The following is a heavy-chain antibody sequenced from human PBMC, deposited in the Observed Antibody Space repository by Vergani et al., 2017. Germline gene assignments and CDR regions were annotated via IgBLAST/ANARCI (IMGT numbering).Heavy chain of an antibody. CDR3: ARGRQNGNDAFDI. Sequence: EVQLVESGGGLIQPGGSLRLSCAASGFTVSSNYMTWVRQPPGKGLEWVSIIYSGGATDYTDSVKGRFTISRDNSKNTLYLQMNSLRVEDTALYYCARGRQNGNDAFDIWGQGTMVTVSS. V-gene: IGHV3-53*01. D-gene: IGHD1-1*01. CDR2: IYSGGAT. CDR1: GFTVSSNY. J-gene: IGHJ3*02.